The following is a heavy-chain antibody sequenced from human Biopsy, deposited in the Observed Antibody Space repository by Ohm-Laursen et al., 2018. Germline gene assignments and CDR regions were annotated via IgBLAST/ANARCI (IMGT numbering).Heavy chain of an antibody. CDR3: AREQPAMSGGGSWFDS. J-gene: IGHJ5*01. CDR2: ITSGSSYI. CDR1: VSRFTVIS. Sequence: GSQTLSLTCSVSRFTVISKDWACQAPRKGLEWVASITSGSSYIYYSNSVQVRFIISRDNPKNSMYLQMISLRADNSAVYFCAREQPAMSGGGSWFDSWGKGTLVIVSS. D-gene: IGHD6-19*01. V-gene: IGHV3-21*01.